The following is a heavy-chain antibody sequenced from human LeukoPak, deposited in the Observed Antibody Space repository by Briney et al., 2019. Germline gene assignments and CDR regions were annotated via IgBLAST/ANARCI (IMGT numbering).Heavy chain of an antibody. CDR3: ARDPSHDYGGNLFDY. Sequence: GGSLRLSCAASGFTFSSYWMSWVRQAPGKGLEWVANIKQDGSEKYYVDSVKGRFTISRDNAKNTLYLQMNSLRAEDTAVYYCARDPSHDYGGNLFDYWGQGTLVTVSS. V-gene: IGHV3-7*01. D-gene: IGHD4-23*01. J-gene: IGHJ4*02. CDR2: IKQDGSEK. CDR1: GFTFSSYW.